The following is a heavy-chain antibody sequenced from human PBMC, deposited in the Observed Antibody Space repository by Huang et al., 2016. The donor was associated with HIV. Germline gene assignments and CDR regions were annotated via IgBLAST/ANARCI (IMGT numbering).Heavy chain of an antibody. J-gene: IGHJ4*02. V-gene: IGHV3-23*01. Sequence: EVQLLESGGGLVKPGGSLRLTCAASGCTFSSYAMSWVRLTPGKGLEWVSVFSVTGASTSYTDSVKGRFTSSRYNSKSTVVLQINNLLAEDTAVYYCAKDYDYVWGSYRPQMWDYWGQGTLVTVSS. CDR1: GCTFSSYA. CDR2: FSVTGAST. CDR3: AKDYDYVWGSYRPQMWDY. D-gene: IGHD3-16*02.